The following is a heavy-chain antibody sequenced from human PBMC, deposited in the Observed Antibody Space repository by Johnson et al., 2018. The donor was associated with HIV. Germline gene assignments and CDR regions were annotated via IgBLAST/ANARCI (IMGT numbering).Heavy chain of an antibody. J-gene: IGHJ3*02. Sequence: VQLVESGGGVVQPGRSLRLSCAASGFTFSSYWMSWVRQAPGKGLEWVSGISWNSGSIGYADSVKGRFTISRDNAKNSLYLQMSILRAEDTAIYYCARKGDAFDIWGQGTMVTVSS. CDR1: GFTFSSYW. CDR2: ISWNSGSI. CDR3: ARKGDAFDI. V-gene: IGHV3-9*01. D-gene: IGHD1-14*01.